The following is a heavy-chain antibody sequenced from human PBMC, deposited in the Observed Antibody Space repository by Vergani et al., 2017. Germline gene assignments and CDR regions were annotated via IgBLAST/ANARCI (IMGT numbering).Heavy chain of an antibody. V-gene: IGHV1-69*01. J-gene: IGHJ6*03. CDR1: GGTFSSYA. CDR3: ATLGGIVVVPAATDHYYYMDV. D-gene: IGHD2-2*01. Sequence: QVQLVQSGAEVKKPGSSVKVSCKASGGTFSSYAISWVRQAPGQGLEWMGGIIPILGTANYAQKFQGRVTITADESTSTAYMELSSLRSEDTAVYYCATLGGIVVVPAATDHYYYMDVWGKGTTVTVSS. CDR2: IIPILGTA.